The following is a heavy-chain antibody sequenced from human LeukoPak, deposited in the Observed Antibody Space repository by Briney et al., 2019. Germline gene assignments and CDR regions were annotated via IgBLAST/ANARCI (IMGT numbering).Heavy chain of an antibody. CDR2: IYSGGST. V-gene: IGHV3-66*01. J-gene: IGHJ4*02. D-gene: IGHD3-22*01. CDR1: EFTVTTNH. CDR3: ARGPYDNSGYRFDY. Sequence: GGSLRLSCAASEFTVTTNHMTWIRQAPGKGLEWVSVIYSGGSTYYADSVKGRFTISRDNSKNTLYLQMNSLRAEDTAVYYCARGPYDNSGYRFDYWGQGTLVTVSS.